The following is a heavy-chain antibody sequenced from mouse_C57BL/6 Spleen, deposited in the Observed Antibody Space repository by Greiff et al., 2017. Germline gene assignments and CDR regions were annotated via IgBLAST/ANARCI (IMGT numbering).Heavy chain of an antibody. D-gene: IGHD2-5*01. J-gene: IGHJ2*01. Sequence: EVKLVESGGGLVQSGRSLRLSCATSGFTFSDFYMAWVRQAPGKGLEWIAASRNNASEYTTEYSSSVKGRFIVARDTSQSILYLQMKALRAEDTAIYYCARYGEAYYSDYEDRGQGTTVTVSS. CDR2: SRNNASEYTT. CDR1: GFTFSDFY. V-gene: IGHV7-1*01. CDR3: ARYGEAYYSDYED.